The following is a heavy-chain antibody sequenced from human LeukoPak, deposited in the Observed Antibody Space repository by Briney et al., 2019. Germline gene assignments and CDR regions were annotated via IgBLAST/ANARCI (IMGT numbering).Heavy chain of an antibody. Sequence: SETLSLTCTVSGGSISSGDYYWSWIRQPPGKGLEWSGEINHSGSTSYNPSLKSRVTISVDTSKNQFSLKLSSLTAADTAVYYCARLIVGATDFDYWGQGTLVTVSS. CDR2: INHSGST. D-gene: IGHD1-26*01. J-gene: IGHJ4*02. CDR3: ARLIVGATDFDY. V-gene: IGHV4-61*08. CDR1: GGSISSGDYY.